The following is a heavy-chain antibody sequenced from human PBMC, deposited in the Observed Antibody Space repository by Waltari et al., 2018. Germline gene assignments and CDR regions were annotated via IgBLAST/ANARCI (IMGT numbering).Heavy chain of an antibody. CDR3: ARHYRAYGGSFDI. D-gene: IGHD5-12*01. J-gene: IGHJ3*02. Sequence: QVQLQESGPGLVKPSETLSLTCTGSGGSFSRDNYYWGRNRQSPGKGLEWIGSIYYTGSAYYNPSLKSRVGLSVDTSKSHFSLKLTSVTTADTALYYCARHYRAYGGSFDIWGQGTAVTVSS. CDR1: GGSFSRDNYY. V-gene: IGHV4-39*01. CDR2: IYYTGSA.